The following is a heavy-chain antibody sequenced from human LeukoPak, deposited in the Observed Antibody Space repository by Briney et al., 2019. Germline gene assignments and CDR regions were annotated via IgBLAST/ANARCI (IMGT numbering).Heavy chain of an antibody. D-gene: IGHD3-16*02. J-gene: IGHJ4*02. V-gene: IGHV1-18*01. CDR2: ISAYNGNT. Sequence: GASVKVSCKASGYTFTSYGISWVRQAPGQGLEWMGWISAYNGNTNYAQKLQGRVTMTTDTSTSTAYMELRSLRSDDTAVYYCARGGQYDYVWGSYRYPAVWGQGTLVTVSS. CDR3: ARGGQYDYVWGSYRYPAV. CDR1: GYTFTSYG.